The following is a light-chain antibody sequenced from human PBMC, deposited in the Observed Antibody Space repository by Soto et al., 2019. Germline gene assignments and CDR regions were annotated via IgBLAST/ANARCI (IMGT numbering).Light chain of an antibody. J-gene: IGKJ4*01. V-gene: IGKV3-15*01. Sequence: ETVMTQSPATLSVSPGERATLSCGASQSVSTNLAWYQQKSGQVPRLLIYGASTRASDIPARFSGSGSGTEFTLTISSLQSEYFAVYYCQQYNEWPLTFGGGTKVEIE. CDR2: GAS. CDR1: QSVSTN. CDR3: QQYNEWPLT.